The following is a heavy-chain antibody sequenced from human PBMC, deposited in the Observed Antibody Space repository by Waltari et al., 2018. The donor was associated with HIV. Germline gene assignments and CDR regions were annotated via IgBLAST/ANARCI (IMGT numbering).Heavy chain of an antibody. CDR1: GFTFGSYG. CDR3: ARDKAPYSSSSAVDY. CDR2: INYDGSNK. V-gene: IGHV3-33*01. Sequence: VQLMESGGGVVQPGKSLRLSCATSGFTFGSYGMHGVRQAPGKGLGWVVVINYDGSNKFYAEAVKGQFLISRDNSKNTLFLQMNSLRDEDTGVYYCARDKAPYSSSSAVDYWGQGTLVTVS. D-gene: IGHD6-6*01. J-gene: IGHJ4*02.